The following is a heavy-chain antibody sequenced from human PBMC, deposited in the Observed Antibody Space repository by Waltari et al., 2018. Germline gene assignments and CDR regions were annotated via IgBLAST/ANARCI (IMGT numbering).Heavy chain of an antibody. Sequence: EVQLLESGGGLVQPGGSLRLSCAASGFTFSSYAMSWVRQAPGRGLEWVSAISGSGGSTYYADSVKGRFTISRDNSKNTLYLQMNSLRAEDTAVYYCAKDLYSNSDYFDYWGQGTLVTVSS. V-gene: IGHV3-23*01. CDR3: AKDLYSNSDYFDY. CDR2: ISGSGGST. D-gene: IGHD4-4*01. CDR1: GFTFSSYA. J-gene: IGHJ4*02.